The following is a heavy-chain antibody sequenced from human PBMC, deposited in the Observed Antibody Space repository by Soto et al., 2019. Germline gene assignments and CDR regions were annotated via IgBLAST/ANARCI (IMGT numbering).Heavy chain of an antibody. V-gene: IGHV4-39*01. Sequence: PSETLSLTCTVSGGSISSSSYYWGWIRQPPGKGLEWIGSIYYSGSTYYNPSLKSRVTISVDTSKNQFSLKLSSVTAADTAVYYCARRWGSYRQIDYWGQGTLVTVSS. CDR2: IYYSGST. J-gene: IGHJ4*02. CDR3: ARRWGSYRQIDY. D-gene: IGHD1-26*01. CDR1: GGSISSSSYY.